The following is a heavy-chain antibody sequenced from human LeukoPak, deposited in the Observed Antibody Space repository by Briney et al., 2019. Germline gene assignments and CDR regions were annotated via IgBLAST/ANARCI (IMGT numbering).Heavy chain of an antibody. CDR2: ISSSGRTI. Sequence: PGGSLRLSCAAPGFTFSSYEMNWVRQAPGKGLEWVSYISSSGRTIYYADSVKGRFTISRDNSKNTLFLQMNSLRAEDTAVYFCARDVGGGDTFDYWGQGTLVTVSS. CDR1: GFTFSSYE. V-gene: IGHV3-48*03. CDR3: ARDVGGGDTFDY. D-gene: IGHD2-21*02. J-gene: IGHJ4*02.